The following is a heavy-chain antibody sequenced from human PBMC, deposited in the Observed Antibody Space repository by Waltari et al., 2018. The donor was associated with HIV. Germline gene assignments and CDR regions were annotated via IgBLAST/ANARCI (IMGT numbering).Heavy chain of an antibody. CDR3: VREGRCYCFDY. Sequence: EVQLEESGGGMVQPGGSLGLSCAVSGFKFSSYWMSWFRQVPGKGLEWVANIKYDGSEFFYADSVKGRFTMSRDNEKKVIYLQMNSLRGEDTALYQCVREGRCYCFDYWGQGTLVSVSS. J-gene: IGHJ4*02. D-gene: IGHD2-15*01. CDR2: IKYDGSEF. V-gene: IGHV3-7*01. CDR1: GFKFSSYW.